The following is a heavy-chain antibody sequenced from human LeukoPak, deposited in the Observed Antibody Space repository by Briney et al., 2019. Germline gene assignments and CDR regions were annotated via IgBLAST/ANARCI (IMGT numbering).Heavy chain of an antibody. J-gene: IGHJ4*02. Sequence: ASVTVTLTSSASTFTIYGFTWVRQAPAPGLEGMGLLSAHNGNTNYAQNLQGRVTGTTDTCTSTAYVEVRSLRSDESAVYYCARSEVGYGSGSYYLRPTFDYWGQGTLGTVSS. V-gene: IGHV1-18*01. CDR3: ARSEVGYGSGSYYLRPTFDY. D-gene: IGHD3-10*01. CDR2: LSAHNGNT. CDR1: ASTFTIYG.